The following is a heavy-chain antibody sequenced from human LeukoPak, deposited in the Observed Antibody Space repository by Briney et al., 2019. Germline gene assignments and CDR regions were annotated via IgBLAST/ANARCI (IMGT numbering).Heavy chain of an antibody. CDR1: GFTLSNYA. D-gene: IGHD3-22*01. Sequence: GGSLRLSCAASGFTLSNYAMSWVRQAPGKGLEWVSGISSSGAGTYYGDSVKGRFTISRDSSKNTLCLQMNSLRVEDTAIYYCARTSYYGSSRAFDVWGQGTMVTVSS. CDR3: ARTSYYGSSRAFDV. CDR2: ISSSGAGT. J-gene: IGHJ3*01. V-gene: IGHV3-23*01.